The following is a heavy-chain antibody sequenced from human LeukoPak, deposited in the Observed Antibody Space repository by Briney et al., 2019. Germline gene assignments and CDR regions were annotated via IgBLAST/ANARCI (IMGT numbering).Heavy chain of an antibody. Sequence: PSETLSLTCTVSGGSISGSDYSWGWIRQPPGQGLEWIGRINYSETTPYNPSLRSRVSISVDTSRNQCSLKLTSVTAADTAVYYCARDTHLEYWGQGTLVTVSS. CDR1: GGSISGSDYS. V-gene: IGHV4-39*02. J-gene: IGHJ4*02. CDR2: INYSETT. CDR3: ARDTHLEY.